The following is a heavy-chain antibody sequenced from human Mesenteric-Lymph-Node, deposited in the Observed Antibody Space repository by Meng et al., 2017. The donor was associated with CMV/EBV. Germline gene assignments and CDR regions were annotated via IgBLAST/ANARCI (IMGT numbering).Heavy chain of an antibody. J-gene: IGHJ5*02. Sequence: GESLKISCVASGFTFSSYSMNWVRQAPGKGLEWVSSISSSSSYIYYADSVKGRFTISRDNAKNSLYLQMNSLRAEDTAVYYCARSSHHTYCSSTSCYTGRYPNWFDPWGQGTLVTVSS. CDR2: ISSSSSYI. V-gene: IGHV3-21*01. CDR1: GFTFSSYS. CDR3: ARSSHHTYCSSTSCYTGRYPNWFDP. D-gene: IGHD2-2*02.